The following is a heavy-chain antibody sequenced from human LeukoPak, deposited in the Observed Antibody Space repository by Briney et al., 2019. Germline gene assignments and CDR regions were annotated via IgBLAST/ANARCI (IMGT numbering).Heavy chain of an antibody. D-gene: IGHD2-15*01. CDR3: VTLGYCTGGNCYQDDF. J-gene: IGHJ4*02. Sequence: PSETLSLTCTVSGASFRSYYWNWIRQPPGKGLEWIGYIFSRGGTSYNPSLKSRATILIDTSKNQFSLSLTSVTAADTAVYYCVTLGYCTGGNCYQDDFWGQGTLVTVSS. V-gene: IGHV4-59*01. CDR2: IFSRGGT. CDR1: GASFRSYY.